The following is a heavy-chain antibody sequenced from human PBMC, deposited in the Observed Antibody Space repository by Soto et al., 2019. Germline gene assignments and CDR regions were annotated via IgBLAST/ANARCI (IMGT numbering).Heavy chain of an antibody. CDR2: IKNKANSYTT. Sequence: VQLVESGGGLVQPGGSLRLSCAASGFIFSDHYMDWVRQAPGKGLEWVGRIKNKANSYTTEYAASVKVRFTISRDDSKNSLYLQMNRLKTEDTAVYYCTRISLVGATGGRYFDYWGQGTLLTVSS. V-gene: IGHV3-72*01. J-gene: IGHJ4*02. CDR3: TRISLVGATGGRYFDY. D-gene: IGHD1-26*01. CDR1: GFIFSDHY.